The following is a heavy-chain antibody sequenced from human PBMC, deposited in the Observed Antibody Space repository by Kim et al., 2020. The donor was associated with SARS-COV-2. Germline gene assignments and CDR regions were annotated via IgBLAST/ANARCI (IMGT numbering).Heavy chain of an antibody. J-gene: IGHJ6*02. CDR1: GFTFSSYS. Sequence: GGSLRLSCAASGFTFSSYSMNWVRQAPGKGLEWVSSISSSSSYIYYAYSVKGRFTISRDNAKNALYLQMNSLRAEDTAVYYCARDRRGIFTGYPLDVWGQGTTVPVSS. CDR3: ARDRRGIFTGYPLDV. V-gene: IGHV3-21*01. D-gene: IGHD3-9*01. CDR2: ISSSSSYI.